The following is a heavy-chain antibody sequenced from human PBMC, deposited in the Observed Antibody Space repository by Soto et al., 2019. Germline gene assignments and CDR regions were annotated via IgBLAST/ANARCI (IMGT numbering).Heavy chain of an antibody. Sequence: QEQLVQSGAEVKKPGSSVKVSCKSSGGTFSSYAINWVRQAPGQGLEWMGGIIPIFGTANYAQNFQDRVTITAEVSTNTAYMELSSLRSADTAMYYCARENRYFCYGMDVWGQGTTVTVSS. CDR1: GGTFSSYA. J-gene: IGHJ6*02. CDR3: ARENRYFCYGMDV. V-gene: IGHV1-69*01. CDR2: IIPIFGTA.